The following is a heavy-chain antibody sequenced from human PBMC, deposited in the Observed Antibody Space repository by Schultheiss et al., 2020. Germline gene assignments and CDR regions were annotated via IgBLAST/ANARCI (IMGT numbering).Heavy chain of an antibody. CDR2: ISSSSSYI. V-gene: IGHV3-21*01. D-gene: IGHD3-3*01. CDR1: GFTFSSYS. Sequence: GGSLRLSCAASGFTFSSYSMNWVRQAPGKGLEWVSSISSSSSYIYYADSVKGRFTISRDNAKNSLYLQMNSLRAEDTAVYYCARDLRYDFWSGSSHQVLNDYGGQGTLVTVSS. CDR3: ARDLRYDFWSGSSHQVLNDY. J-gene: IGHJ4*02.